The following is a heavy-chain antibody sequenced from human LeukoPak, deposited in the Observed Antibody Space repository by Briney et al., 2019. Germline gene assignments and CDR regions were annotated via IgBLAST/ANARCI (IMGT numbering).Heavy chain of an antibody. CDR3: ARRELAGSTAYFDY. CDR1: GYTFTSYY. D-gene: IGHD1-26*01. Sequence: ASVKVSCKASGYTFTSYYIHWVRQAPGQGLEWMGIINPSGGSTNYAQDFQGRVTTTRDTSTSTVYMELSSLRSEDTAVYYCARRELAGSTAYFDYWGQGTLVTVSS. V-gene: IGHV1-46*01. J-gene: IGHJ4*02. CDR2: INPSGGST.